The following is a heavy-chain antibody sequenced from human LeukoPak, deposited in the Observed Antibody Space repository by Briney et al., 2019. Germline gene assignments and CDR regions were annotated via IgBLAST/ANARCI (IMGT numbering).Heavy chain of an antibody. D-gene: IGHD1-14*01. V-gene: IGHV4-38-2*02. CDR1: GYSISSGYY. CDR2: IHHSGST. CDR3: ARDRFGMSATGTDFDF. J-gene: IGHJ4*02. Sequence: SETLSLTCTVSGYSISSGYYWGWIRQPPGKGLERIGSIHHSGSTYYNPSLKSRVTISVDTSKTQFSLTLSSVTAADTAVYYCARDRFGMSATGTDFDFWGRGTLLTVSS.